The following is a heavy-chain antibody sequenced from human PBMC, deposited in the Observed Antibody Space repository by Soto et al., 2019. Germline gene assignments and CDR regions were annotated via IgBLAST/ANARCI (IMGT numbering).Heavy chain of an antibody. J-gene: IGHJ6*02. CDR3: ARGIRNYYGVDV. Sequence: EVQLVESGGGLVQPGGSLRLYCAASGFTFNSYWMHWVRQAPGKGLLWVSRINGDGGTTNYADSVKGRFTISRDNAMHTVYLQMHNLRVEDTAVYYCARGIRNYYGVDVWGQGTTVTVSS. V-gene: IGHV3-74*01. CDR1: GFTFNSYW. CDR2: INGDGGTT. D-gene: IGHD2-15*01.